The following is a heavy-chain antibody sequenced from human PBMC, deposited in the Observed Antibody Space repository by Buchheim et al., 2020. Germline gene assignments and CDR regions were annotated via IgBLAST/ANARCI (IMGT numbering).Heavy chain of an antibody. D-gene: IGHD3-16*01. CDR3: ARAQGDYYYYYMDV. CDR1: GFTFSSYS. J-gene: IGHJ6*03. CDR2: ISSSSSTI. Sequence: EVQLVESGGGLVQPGGSLRLSCAASGFTFSSYSMNWVRQAPGKGLEWVSYISSSSSTIYYADSVKGRFTISRDNAKNSLYLKMNSLRAEDTAVYYCARAQGDYYYYYMDVWGKGTT. V-gene: IGHV3-48*01.